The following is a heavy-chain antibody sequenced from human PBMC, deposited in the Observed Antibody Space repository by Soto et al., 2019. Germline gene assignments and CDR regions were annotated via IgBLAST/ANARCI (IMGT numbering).Heavy chain of an antibody. J-gene: IGHJ4*02. V-gene: IGHV4-59*08. CDR3: ARHRRTTVAKFYFDN. CDR2: IFDSGNA. Sequence: QVQLQESGPGLVKPSETLSLTCTVSGGSINSYCWSWIRQPPGKGLEWIAYIFDSGNANYNPSLKSLVTISVDTSKNQFSLKLTSVTAADTAVYYCARHRRTTVAKFYFDNWGQGARVNVSS. D-gene: IGHD4-4*01. CDR1: GGSINSYC.